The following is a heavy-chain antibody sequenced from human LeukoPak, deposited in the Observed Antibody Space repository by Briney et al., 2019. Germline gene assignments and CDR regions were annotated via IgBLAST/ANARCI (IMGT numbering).Heavy chain of an antibody. J-gene: IGHJ6*02. CDR3: ARGEADYGMDV. Sequence: ASVKVSCKASGGTFSSYAIGWVRQAPGQGLEWMGWISAYNGNTNYAQKLQGRVTMTTDTSTSTAYMELRSLRSDDTAVYYCARGEADYGMDVWGQGTTVTVSS. CDR2: ISAYNGNT. D-gene: IGHD6-25*01. CDR1: GGTFSSYA. V-gene: IGHV1-18*01.